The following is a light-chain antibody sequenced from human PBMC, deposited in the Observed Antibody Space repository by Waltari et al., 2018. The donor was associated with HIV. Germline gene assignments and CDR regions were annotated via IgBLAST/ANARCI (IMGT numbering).Light chain of an antibody. CDR3: QQYGSSSLT. CDR2: GAS. Sequence: EIVLTQSPGTLSLSPGERVTLSCRASQSVSSSYLAWYQQKPCQAPRLLIYGASSRATGIPDRFSGSGSGTDFTLTISRLEPEDFAVYYCQQYGSSSLTFGGGTKVEIK. CDR1: QSVSSSY. J-gene: IGKJ4*01. V-gene: IGKV3-20*01.